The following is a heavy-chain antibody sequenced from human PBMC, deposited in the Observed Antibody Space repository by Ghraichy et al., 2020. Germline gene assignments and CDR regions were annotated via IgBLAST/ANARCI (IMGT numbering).Heavy chain of an antibody. V-gene: IGHV4-59*01. D-gene: IGHD6-6*01. Sequence: SETLSLTCTVSGGSISSYYWSWIRQPPGKGLEWIGYIYYSGSTNYNPSLKSRVTISVDTSKNQFSLKLSSVTAADTAVYYCARDGAARPGFDYWGQGTLVTVSS. CDR1: GGSISSYY. CDR3: ARDGAARPGFDY. J-gene: IGHJ4*02. CDR2: IYYSGST.